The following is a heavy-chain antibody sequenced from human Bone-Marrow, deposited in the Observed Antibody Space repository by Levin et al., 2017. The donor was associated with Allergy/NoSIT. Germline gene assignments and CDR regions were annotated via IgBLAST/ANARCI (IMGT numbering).Heavy chain of an antibody. V-gene: IGHV4-39*01. D-gene: IGHD3-16*02. J-gene: IGHJ5*01. CDR3: AMADGLSSWFDS. CDR1: GGSIRGSSSY. Sequence: SETLSLTCTVSGGSIRGSSSYWGWVRQPPGQGLEWIGSIYSSGSTFYNPSLKSRVTISVDTSKNQFSLNLTSVTASDTAVYYCAMADGLSSWFDSWGRGSLVTVSS. CDR2: IYSSGST.